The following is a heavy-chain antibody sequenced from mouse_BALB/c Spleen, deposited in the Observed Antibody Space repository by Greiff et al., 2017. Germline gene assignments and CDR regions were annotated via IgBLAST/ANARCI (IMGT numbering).Heavy chain of an antibody. J-gene: IGHJ3*01. D-gene: IGHD2-1*01. V-gene: IGHV14-3*02. CDR1: GFNIKDTY. CDR3: ASYLLKFAY. CDR2: IDPANGNT. Sequence: VQLKQSGAELVKPGASVKLSCTASGFNIKDTYMHWVKQRPEQGLEWIGRIDPANGNTKYDPKFQGKATITADTSSNTAYLQLSSLTSEDTAVYYCASYLLKFAYWGQGTLVTVSA.